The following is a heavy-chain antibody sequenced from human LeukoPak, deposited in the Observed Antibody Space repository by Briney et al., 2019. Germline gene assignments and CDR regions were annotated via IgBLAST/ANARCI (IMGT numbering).Heavy chain of an antibody. Sequence: GASVKVSCKASGGTFSSYAISWVRQAPGQGLEWMGGIIPIFGTANYAQKFQGRVTITTDESTSTAYMELNSLRAEDTAVYYCARDPYCSSASCYNGYWGQGTLVTVSS. J-gene: IGHJ4*02. D-gene: IGHD2-2*02. CDR2: IIPIFGTA. CDR1: GGTFSSYA. V-gene: IGHV1-69*05. CDR3: ARDPYCSSASCYNGY.